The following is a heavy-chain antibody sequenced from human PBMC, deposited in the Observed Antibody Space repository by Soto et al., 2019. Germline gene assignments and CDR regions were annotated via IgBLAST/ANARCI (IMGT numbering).Heavy chain of an antibody. D-gene: IGHD1-26*01. CDR1: GGSISTFY. CDR3: ARAGFSGSYYDVDY. V-gene: IGHV4-59*01. Sequence: QVQLQESGPGLVKPSETLSLTCTISGGSISTFYWSWFRQSPGKGLEWIGYIHYSGSTNYNPSLKSRVTITVQTSKNQFSLKLRSVTAADTALYYCARAGFSGSYYDVDYWGQGTLVTVSS. CDR2: IHYSGST. J-gene: IGHJ4*02.